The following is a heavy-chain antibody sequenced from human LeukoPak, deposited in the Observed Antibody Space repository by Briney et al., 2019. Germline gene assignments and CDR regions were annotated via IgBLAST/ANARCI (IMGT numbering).Heavy chain of an antibody. CDR3: TAEKNGSPHY. V-gene: IGHV4-39*07. J-gene: IGHJ4*02. D-gene: IGHD2-8*01. CDR1: RGSVSSSTYY. Sequence: SETLSLTCTVSRGSVSSSTYYWCWVRQPPGKGLEWIASIYYTGSTYYNPSLKSRVTISLDMSKNEFFLTMTSVTAADTAVYFCTAEKNGSPHYWGQGTQVTVSS. CDR2: IYYTGST.